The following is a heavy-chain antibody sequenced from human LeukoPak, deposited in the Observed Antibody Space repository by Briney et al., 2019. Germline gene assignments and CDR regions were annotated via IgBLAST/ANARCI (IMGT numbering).Heavy chain of an antibody. D-gene: IGHD3-22*01. J-gene: IGHJ4*02. Sequence: SETLSLTCTVSGGSISGYYWSWIRQPPGKGLEWIGYIYYSGSTNYNPSLKSRVTISVDTSKNQFSLKLSSVTAADTAAYYCARTPNYYDSSGHAPFDYWGQGTLVTVSS. CDR3: ARTPNYYDSSGHAPFDY. CDR1: GGSISGYY. CDR2: IYYSGST. V-gene: IGHV4-59*08.